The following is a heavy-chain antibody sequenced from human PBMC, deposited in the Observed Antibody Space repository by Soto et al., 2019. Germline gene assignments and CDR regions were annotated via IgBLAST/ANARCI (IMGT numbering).Heavy chain of an antibody. Sequence: QVQLVQSGAEVKKPGASVKVSCKPSGYTFTGYYIHWVRQAPGQGLEWMGWINPSSGGTHYAQKFQGWVTMTKNTSITTAYMELRRLTSDDTAVYYCERATLGAALDNWGQGSLVTVSS. CDR2: INPSSGGT. V-gene: IGHV1-2*04. CDR3: ERATLGAALDN. D-gene: IGHD2-15*01. J-gene: IGHJ4*02. CDR1: GYTFTGYY.